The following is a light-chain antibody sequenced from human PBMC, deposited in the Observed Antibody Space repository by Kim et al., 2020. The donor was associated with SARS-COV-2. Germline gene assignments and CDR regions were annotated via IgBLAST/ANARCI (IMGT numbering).Light chain of an antibody. V-gene: IGKV3-20*01. CDR2: GAS. J-gene: IGKJ4*01. Sequence: IVLTQSPGTLSLSPGERATLSCRASQTVSSNYLAWYQQKPGQAPRLLIYGASNRATAIPDRFSGSGSGTDFTLTISRLEPEDFVVYYCQQYGISPFTFGGGTKVDIK. CDR1: QTVSSNY. CDR3: QQYGISPFT.